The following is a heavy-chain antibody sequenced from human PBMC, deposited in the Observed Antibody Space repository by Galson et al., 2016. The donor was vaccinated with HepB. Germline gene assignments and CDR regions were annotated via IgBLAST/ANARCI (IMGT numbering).Heavy chain of an antibody. J-gene: IGHJ3*02. D-gene: IGHD1-26*01. CDR1: GFPFSNYW. Sequence: SLRLSCAASGFPFSNYWMHWVRQAPGRGLDWVSRINSDGSSSTYADSVKGRFTISRDNAKDTLYLQMNSLRAEDTTVYYCVRDMYGSYFAFDIWGQGTMVTVSS. CDR2: INSDGSSS. V-gene: IGHV3-74*01. CDR3: VRDMYGSYFAFDI.